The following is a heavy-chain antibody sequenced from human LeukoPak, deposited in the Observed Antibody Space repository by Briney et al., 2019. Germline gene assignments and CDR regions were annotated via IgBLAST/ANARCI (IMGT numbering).Heavy chain of an antibody. CDR2: INHSGST. CDR1: GGSFSGYY. D-gene: IGHD1-1*01. J-gene: IGHJ6*03. V-gene: IGHV4-34*01. Sequence: PSETLSLTCAVYGGSFSGYYWSWIRQPPGKGLEWIGEINHSGSTNYNPPLKSRVTISVDTSKNQFSLKLSSVTAADTAVYYCARGHYRVRYNWNLSHYYMDVWGKGTTVTVSS. CDR3: ARGHYRVRYNWNLSHYYMDV.